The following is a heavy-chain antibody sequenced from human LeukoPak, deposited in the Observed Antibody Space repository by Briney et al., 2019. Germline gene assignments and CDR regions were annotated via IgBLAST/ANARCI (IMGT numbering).Heavy chain of an antibody. CDR3: ARLVGIAADGTGGDY. J-gene: IGHJ4*02. D-gene: IGHD6-13*01. CDR1: DGSITSNVYY. Sequence: PSETLSLTCTVSDGSITSNVYYWGWIRQPPGKELEYMGSINHSGSTHCHPSLKSRVTISVDTSKNQFSLKLNSVTAADTAVYYCARLVGIAADGTGGDYWGQGTLVTVSS. V-gene: IGHV4-39*01. CDR2: INHSGST.